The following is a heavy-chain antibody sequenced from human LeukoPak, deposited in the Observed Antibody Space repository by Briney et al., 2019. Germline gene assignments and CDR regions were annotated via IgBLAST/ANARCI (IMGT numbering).Heavy chain of an antibody. CDR2: IYTSGST. CDR3: ARDVGGSSGAFDI. J-gene: IGHJ3*02. CDR1: GGSISSGSYY. Sequence: SETLSLTCNVSGGSISSGSYYWSWIRQTAGKGLEWIGRIYTSGSTNYNPSLKSRVTISVDTSKNQFSLKLSSVTAADTAVYYCARDVGGSSGAFDIWGQGTMVTVSS. D-gene: IGHD6-6*01. V-gene: IGHV4-61*02.